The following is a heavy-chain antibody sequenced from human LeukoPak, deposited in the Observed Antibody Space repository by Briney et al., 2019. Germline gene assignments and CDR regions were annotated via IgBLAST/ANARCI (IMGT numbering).Heavy chain of an antibody. CDR2: ISSSSSYI. V-gene: IGHV3-21*01. Sequence: GGSLRLSCAASGFTFSSYSMSWVRQAPGKGLEGVSSISSSSSYIYYADSVKGRFTISRDNAKNSLYLQMNSLRAEDTAVYYCARDHEYYYDSSGYQKDWYFDLWGRGTLVTVSS. J-gene: IGHJ2*01. CDR1: GFTFSSYS. D-gene: IGHD3-22*01. CDR3: ARDHEYYYDSSGYQKDWYFDL.